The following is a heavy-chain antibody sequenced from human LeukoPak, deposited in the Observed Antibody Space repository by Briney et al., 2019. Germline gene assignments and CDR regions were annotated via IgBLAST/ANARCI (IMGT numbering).Heavy chain of an antibody. D-gene: IGHD3-3*01. CDR2: IYHSGST. V-gene: IGHV4-4*02. CDR3: ARPVLRFLEWPSLGGMDV. CDR1: GGSISSSNW. J-gene: IGHJ6*02. Sequence: PSGTLSLTCAVSGGSISSSNWWSWVRQPPGKGLEWIGEIYHSGSTNYNPSLKSRVTISVDKSKNQFSLKLSSVAAADTAVYYCARPVLRFLEWPSLGGMDVWGQGTTVTVSS.